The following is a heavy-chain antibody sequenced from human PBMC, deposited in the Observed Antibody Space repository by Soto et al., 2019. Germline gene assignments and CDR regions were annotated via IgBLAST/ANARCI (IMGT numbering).Heavy chain of an antibody. D-gene: IGHD6-19*01. J-gene: IGHJ5*02. CDR3: AKGLSSGWYLPFDP. CDR1: GFTFSNYA. V-gene: IGHV3-23*01. Sequence: EVQLLESGGGLVQPGGSLRLSCAASGFTFSNYAMSWVRQAPGKGLEWVSAISGSGGSTFHADSVKGRFTISRDNSKNTLYLQMNSLRAEDTAVYYCAKGLSSGWYLPFDPWAQGTLVTVSS. CDR2: ISGSGGST.